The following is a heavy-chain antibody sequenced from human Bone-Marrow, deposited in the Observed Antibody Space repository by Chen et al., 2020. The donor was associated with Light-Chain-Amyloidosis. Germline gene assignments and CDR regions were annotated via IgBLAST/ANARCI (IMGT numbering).Heavy chain of an antibody. Sequence: EVQLVQAGGGLVKPGESLTLSCAASGFTFSEAWMTWVRQAPGKGLEWIGRLKSKSHGETADYAAPVKGRFTISRDDSRATLYLHMNSLKTEDSAMYYCATIGLPGMPMPGTRRENDYWGQGVLVTVSS. J-gene: IGHJ4*02. D-gene: IGHD1-1*01. V-gene: IGHV3-15*01. CDR1: GFTFSEAW. CDR2: LKSKSHGETA. CDR3: ATIGLPGMPMPGTRRENDY.